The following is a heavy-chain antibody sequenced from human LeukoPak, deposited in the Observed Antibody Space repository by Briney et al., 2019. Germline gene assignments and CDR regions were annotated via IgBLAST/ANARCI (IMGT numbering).Heavy chain of an antibody. Sequence: GGSLRLSCAASGFTFSSYAMHWVRQAPGKGLEWVAVISYDGSNKYYADSVKGRFTISRDNSKNTLYLQMNSLRAEDTAVYYCAKGKYYDSSGYWDYWGQGTLVTVSS. CDR2: ISYDGSNK. CDR1: GFTFSSYA. D-gene: IGHD3-22*01. CDR3: AKGKYYDSSGYWDY. J-gene: IGHJ4*02. V-gene: IGHV3-30-3*02.